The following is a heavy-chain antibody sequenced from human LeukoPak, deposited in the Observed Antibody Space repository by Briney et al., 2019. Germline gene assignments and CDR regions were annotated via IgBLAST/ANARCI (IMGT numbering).Heavy chain of an antibody. V-gene: IGHV3-74*01. D-gene: IGHD2-21*02. Sequence: PGGSLRLSCQASGFTFSIHWMHWVRQPPGKGLVWVSRVSTDGSRIDYADSVKGRFTISRDNAKNTLYLQLNSLRVEDTAVYFCARDGLRSLAFDLWGQGTLVTVSS. CDR2: VSTDGSRI. J-gene: IGHJ4*02. CDR1: GFTFSIHW. CDR3: ARDGLRSLAFDL.